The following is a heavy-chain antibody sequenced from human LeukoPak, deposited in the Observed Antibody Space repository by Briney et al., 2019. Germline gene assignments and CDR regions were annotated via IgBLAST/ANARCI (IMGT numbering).Heavy chain of an antibody. V-gene: IGHV4-30-4*01. CDR1: GGSISSGDYH. D-gene: IGHD3-22*01. Sequence: SETLSLTCTVSGGSISSGDYHWSWIRQPPGKGLEWIGNIYHSGSNYYNPSLESRVTVSVDTSKNQLSLKLSSVTAADTAVYYCTRVSFYDSSGYYFDYWGQGTLVTVSS. J-gene: IGHJ4*02. CDR3: TRVSFYDSSGYYFDY. CDR2: IYHSGSN.